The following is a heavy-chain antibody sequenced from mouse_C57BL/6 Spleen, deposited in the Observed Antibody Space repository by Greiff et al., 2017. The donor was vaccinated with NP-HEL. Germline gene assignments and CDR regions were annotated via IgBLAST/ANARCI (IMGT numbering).Heavy chain of an antibody. CDR2: ISGGGGNT. Sequence: EVKLMESGGGLVKPGGSLKLSCAASGFTFSSYTMSWVRQTPEKRLEWVATISGGGGNTYYPDSVKGRFTISRDNAKNTLYLQMSSLMSEDTALYYCAIRCLIYDCYFYAMYYWGQGPSVTVSS. CDR1: GFTFSSYT. V-gene: IGHV5-9*01. J-gene: IGHJ4*01. CDR3: AIRCLIYDCYFYAMYY. D-gene: IGHD2-3*01.